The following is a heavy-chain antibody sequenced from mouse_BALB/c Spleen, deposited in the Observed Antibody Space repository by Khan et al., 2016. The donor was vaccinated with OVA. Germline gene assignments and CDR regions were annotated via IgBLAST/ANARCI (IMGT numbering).Heavy chain of an antibody. CDR1: GYSITSGYA. CDR2: ISYSGVT. CDR3: ARGNYYGYYFDY. Sequence: EVQLVESGPGLVKPSQSLSLTCTVTGYSITSGYAWNWIRQFPGNKLEWMGYISYSGVTSYTPSLKSRISITRDTSKNQFFLQLNSMTTEDTATYYCARGNYYGYYFDYWGQGTTLTVSS. J-gene: IGHJ2*01. V-gene: IGHV3-2*02. D-gene: IGHD1-1*01.